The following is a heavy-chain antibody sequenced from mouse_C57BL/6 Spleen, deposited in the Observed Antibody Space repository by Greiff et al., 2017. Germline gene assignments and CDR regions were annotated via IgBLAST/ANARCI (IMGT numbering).Heavy chain of an antibody. CDR1: GFTFSDYG. D-gene: IGHD2-1*01. CDR2: ISSGSSTI. V-gene: IGHV5-17*01. Sequence: EVKLVESGGGLVKPGGSLKLSCAASGFTFSDYGMHWVRQAPEKGLEWVAYISSGSSTIYYADTVKGRFTISRDNAKNTLFLQMTGLRSEDTAMYYCARGNPRWYFDVWGTGTTVTVSS. CDR3: ARGNPRWYFDV. J-gene: IGHJ1*03.